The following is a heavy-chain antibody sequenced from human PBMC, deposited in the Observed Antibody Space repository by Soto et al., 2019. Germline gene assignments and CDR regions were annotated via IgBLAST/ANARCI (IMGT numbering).Heavy chain of an antibody. D-gene: IGHD1-7*01. CDR1: ALTFSSYW. CDR2: INSDGSST. V-gene: IGHV3-74*01. Sequence: GGSLRLSCATSALTFSSYWMYLARQAPGKGLVWVSRINSDGSSTSYADSVKGRFTISRDNAKNTLYLQMNSLRAEDTAVYYCEREGQMELRRWFDPWGQGTLVTVSS. CDR3: EREGQMELRRWFDP. J-gene: IGHJ5*02.